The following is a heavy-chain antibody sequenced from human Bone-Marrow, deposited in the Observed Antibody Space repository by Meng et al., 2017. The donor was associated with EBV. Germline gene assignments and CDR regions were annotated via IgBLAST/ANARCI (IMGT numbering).Heavy chain of an antibody. CDR2: IDYGGIST. CDR3: VREEYDPRDF. V-gene: IGHV3-21*01. Sequence: EVQLVESGXXXXXPXXAXXLSCAASGFIFNNYRMNWVRQAPGKGLEWVSVIDYGGISTYYADSVKGRFTISRDNAKNSVSLQMNNLRAEDTAVYYCVREEYDPRDFWGQGTLVTVSS. J-gene: IGHJ4*02. D-gene: IGHD3-16*01. CDR1: GFIFNNYR.